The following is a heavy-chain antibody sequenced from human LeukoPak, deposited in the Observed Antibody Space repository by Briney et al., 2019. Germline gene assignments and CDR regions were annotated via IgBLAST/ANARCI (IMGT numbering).Heavy chain of an antibody. CDR2: IDSDGATT. CDR1: GFTFSFFW. D-gene: IGHD7-27*01. CDR3: ARGFLGIHDY. J-gene: IGHJ4*02. Sequence: GGSLRLSCAASGFTFSFFWMHWVRQAPGKGLVWVSRIDSDGATTGYADSVKGRFTISRDNAKNTLYLQMNSRRADDTAVYYRARGFLGIHDYWGQGTLVTVSS. V-gene: IGHV3-74*01.